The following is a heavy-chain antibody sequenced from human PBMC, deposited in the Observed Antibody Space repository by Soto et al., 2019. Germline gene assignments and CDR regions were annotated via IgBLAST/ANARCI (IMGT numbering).Heavy chain of an antibody. D-gene: IGHD3-10*01. Sequence: QVQLQESGPGLVKPSETLSLTCTVSGGSISSYYWSWIRQPPGKGLEWIGYISYPGSTTYNASLNXRXAXSXXTTKTRRSLNLSSVNAADTAVYYCAGEGVSRTWYYYYAIDVRGHGTKVTVSS. J-gene: IGHJ6*02. CDR1: GGSISSYY. V-gene: IGHV4-59*01. CDR3: AGEGVSRTWYYYYAIDV. CDR2: ISYPGST.